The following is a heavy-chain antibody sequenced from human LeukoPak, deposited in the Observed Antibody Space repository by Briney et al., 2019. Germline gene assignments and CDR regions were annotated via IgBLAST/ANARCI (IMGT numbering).Heavy chain of an antibody. CDR3: ASQGALDYDILTGYPYYFDY. D-gene: IGHD3-9*01. CDR1: GYTFTGYY. J-gene: IGHJ4*02. Sequence: GASVKVSCKASGYTFTGYYIHWVRQAPGQGLEWMGRINPNSGGTNYAQKFQGRVTMTRDTSISTAYMELSRLRSDDTAVYYCASQGALDYDILTGYPYYFDYWGQGTLVTVSS. V-gene: IGHV1-2*06. CDR2: INPNSGGT.